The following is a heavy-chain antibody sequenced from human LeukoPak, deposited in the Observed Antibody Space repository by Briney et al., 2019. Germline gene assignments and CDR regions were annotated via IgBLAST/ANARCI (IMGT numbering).Heavy chain of an antibody. CDR1: GYTFTAYF. J-gene: IGHJ4*02. Sequence: ASVKVSCKASGYTFTAYFIHWVRQAPGQRHEWMGWLNPRDGGTKSAEKFQGRVTMTRDTSIGTAYMELTRLKFDDTAVYYCLRGILDPAKVGYYDYWGQGTLVTVSS. CDR3: LRGILDPAKVGYYDY. D-gene: IGHD5-18*01. V-gene: IGHV1-2*02. CDR2: LNPRDGGT.